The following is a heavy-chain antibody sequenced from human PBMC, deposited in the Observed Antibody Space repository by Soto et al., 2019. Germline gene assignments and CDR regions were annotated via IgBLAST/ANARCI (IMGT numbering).Heavy chain of an antibody. V-gene: IGHV3-74*01. J-gene: IGHJ4*02. Sequence: GSLRLSCAAFGFIVMMYWMHWVRQSPGKGLVWISRIYNDGTYSDYADSVRGRFTISRDNVNDTLYLQMNNLRAEDSGLYYCTRGPRPISTGTGAYWGQGTQVTVSS. CDR3: TRGPRPISTGTGAY. CDR2: IYNDGTYS. CDR1: GFIVMMYW. D-gene: IGHD3-10*01.